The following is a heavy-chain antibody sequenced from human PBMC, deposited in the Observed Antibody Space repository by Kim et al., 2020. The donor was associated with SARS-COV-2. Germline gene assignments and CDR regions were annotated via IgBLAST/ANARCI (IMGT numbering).Heavy chain of an antibody. V-gene: IGHV4-59*01. CDR3: ARWEQQLDTFDY. CDR2: IYYSGST. CDR1: GGSISSYY. Sequence: SETLSLTCTVSGGSISSYYWSWIRQPPGKGLEWIGYIYYSGSTNYNPSLKSRVTISVDTSKNQFSLKLSSVTAADTAVYYCARWEQQLDTFDYLGQGTLVTVSS. J-gene: IGHJ4*02. D-gene: IGHD6-13*01.